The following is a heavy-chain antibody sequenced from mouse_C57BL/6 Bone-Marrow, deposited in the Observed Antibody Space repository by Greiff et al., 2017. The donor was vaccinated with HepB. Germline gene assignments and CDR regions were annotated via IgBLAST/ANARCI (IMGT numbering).Heavy chain of an antibody. V-gene: IGHV5-16*01. Sequence: EVQVVESEGGLVQPGRSMKLSCTASGFTFSDYYMAWVRQVPEKGLEWVANINYDGSSTYYLDSLKSRFIISRDNAKNILYLQMSSLKSEDTATYYCARAPYGYFDVWGTGTTVTVSS. CDR2: INYDGSST. J-gene: IGHJ1*03. CDR3: ARAPYGYFDV. CDR1: GFTFSDYY.